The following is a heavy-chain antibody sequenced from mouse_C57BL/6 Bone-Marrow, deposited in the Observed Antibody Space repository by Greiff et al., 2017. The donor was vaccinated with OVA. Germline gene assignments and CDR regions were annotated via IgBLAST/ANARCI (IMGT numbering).Heavy chain of an antibody. CDR3: ARHNYGSRGGYYFDY. D-gene: IGHD1-1*01. CDR2: ISSGGIYT. J-gene: IGHJ2*01. V-gene: IGHV5-6*01. Sequence: EVQLKESGGDLVKPGGSLKLSCAASGFTFSSYGMSWVRQTPDKRLEWVATISSGGIYTYYPDSVKGRFTISRDNAKNTLYLQMSSLKSEDTAMYYCARHNYGSRGGYYFDYWGQGTTLTVSS. CDR1: GFTFSSYG.